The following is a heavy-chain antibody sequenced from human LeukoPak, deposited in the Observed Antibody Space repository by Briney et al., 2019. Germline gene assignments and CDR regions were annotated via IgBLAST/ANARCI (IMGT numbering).Heavy chain of an antibody. CDR1: GFTFSSYS. CDR2: ISYDGSNK. Sequence: GGSLRLSCAASGFTFSSYSMNWVRQAPGKGLEWVAVISYDGSNKYYADSVKGRFTISRDNSKNTLYLQMNSLRAEDTAVYYCARASRNSHFDYWGQGTLVTVSS. D-gene: IGHD4-23*01. J-gene: IGHJ4*02. V-gene: IGHV3-30*03. CDR3: ARASRNSHFDY.